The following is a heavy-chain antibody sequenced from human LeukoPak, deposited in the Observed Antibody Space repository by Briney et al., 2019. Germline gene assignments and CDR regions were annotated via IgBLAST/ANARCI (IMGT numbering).Heavy chain of an antibody. Sequence: GGSLRLSCAAAGFTFSSYAVSWVRQATGKGLEWVSAISGSGGSTYYADSVKGRFTISRDNSKTTLYLQMNSLRAEDTAVYYCARGSSTHDYWGQGTLVTVSS. CDR2: ISGSGGST. CDR3: ARGSSTHDY. D-gene: IGHD2-2*01. J-gene: IGHJ4*02. V-gene: IGHV3-23*01. CDR1: GFTFSSYA.